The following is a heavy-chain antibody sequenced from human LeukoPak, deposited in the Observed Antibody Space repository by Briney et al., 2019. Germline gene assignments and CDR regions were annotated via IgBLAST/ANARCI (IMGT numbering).Heavy chain of an antibody. V-gene: IGHV3-7*01. CDR3: ARVLYDFWSGSGAFDI. D-gene: IGHD3-3*01. J-gene: IGHJ3*02. CDR2: IKQDGSEK. Sequence: GGSLRLSCAASGFTFSSYWMSWVRQAPGKGLEWVANIKQDGSEKYYVDSVKGRFTISRDNAKNSLHLQMNSLRAEDTAVYYCARVLYDFWSGSGAFDIWGQGTMVTVSS. CDR1: GFTFSSYW.